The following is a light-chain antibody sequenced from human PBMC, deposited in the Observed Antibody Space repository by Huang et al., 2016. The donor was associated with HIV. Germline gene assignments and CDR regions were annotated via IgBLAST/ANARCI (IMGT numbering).Light chain of an antibody. CDR2: FAS. CDR3: HQSSTLPWT. V-gene: IGKV6-21*01. J-gene: IGKJ1*01. Sequence: EVVLTQFPDFQSAIPKEKVTITCRASQSIGSALHWYQQKPNQSPELLIKFASQSVSGVPSRFSGSGSGTEFTLTINSLEAEDAATYYCHQSSTLPWTFGQGTKVEIK. CDR1: QSIGSA.